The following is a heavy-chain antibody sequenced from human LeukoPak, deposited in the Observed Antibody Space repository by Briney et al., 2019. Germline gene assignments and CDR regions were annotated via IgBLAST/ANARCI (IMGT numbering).Heavy chain of an antibody. J-gene: IGHJ6*03. CDR1: GGSISSSSYY. CDR2: IYYSGST. D-gene: IGHD3-3*01. CDR3: ARAGDYYDFWSGYPYYYYYYMDV. Sequence: PSETLSLTCTVSGGSISSSSYYWGWIRQPPGKGLEWIGSIYYSGSTYYNPSLKSRVTISVDTSKNQFSLKLSSVTAADTAVYYCARAGDYYDFWSGYPYYYYYYMDVWGKGTTVTVSS. V-gene: IGHV4-39*07.